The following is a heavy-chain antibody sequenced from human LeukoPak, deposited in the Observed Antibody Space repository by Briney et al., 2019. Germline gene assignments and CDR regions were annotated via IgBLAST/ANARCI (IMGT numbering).Heavy chain of an antibody. CDR1: GFTFSSYA. CDR2: ISGSGGST. J-gene: IGHJ4*02. V-gene: IGHV3-23*01. Sequence: TGGSLRLSCAASGFTFSSYAMSWVRQAPGKGLEWVSAISGSGGSTYYADSVKGRFTISRDNSKNTLYLQMNSLRAEDTAVYYCAKDHEDGYNYFDYWGQGTLVTVSS. D-gene: IGHD5-24*01. CDR3: AKDHEDGYNYFDY.